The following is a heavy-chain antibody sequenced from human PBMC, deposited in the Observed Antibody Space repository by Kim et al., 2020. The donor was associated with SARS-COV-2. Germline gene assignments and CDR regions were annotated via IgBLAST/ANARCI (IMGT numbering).Heavy chain of an antibody. CDR2: ISGSGGDT. D-gene: IGHD3-22*01. V-gene: IGHV3-23*01. J-gene: IGHJ4*01. CDR3: AARPTMSGTRGPIDY. CDR1: GLTFSTFA. Sequence: GGSLRLSCSVSGLTFSTFAMNWVRQAPGKGLEWVSAISGSGGDTYYADSVKDRLAISRDNSKNMLYLQMNSLRAEDTAVYYCAARPTMSGTRGPIDYWG.